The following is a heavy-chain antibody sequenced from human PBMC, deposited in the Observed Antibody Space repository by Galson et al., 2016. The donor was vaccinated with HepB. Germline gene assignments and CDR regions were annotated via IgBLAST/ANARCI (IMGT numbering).Heavy chain of an antibody. Sequence: SLRLSCAASGFTFSSYAMTWVRQAPGKGLEWVSGITTSGDRTLSADSVKGRFTVSRDNSKNTLFLQMNGLRAEDTAVYYWAKDRYGAYPDYFDYWGQGTLVTVSS. V-gene: IGHV3-23*01. D-gene: IGHD5-12*01. J-gene: IGHJ4*02. CDR1: GFTFSSYA. CDR2: ITTSGDRT. CDR3: AKDRYGAYPDYFDY.